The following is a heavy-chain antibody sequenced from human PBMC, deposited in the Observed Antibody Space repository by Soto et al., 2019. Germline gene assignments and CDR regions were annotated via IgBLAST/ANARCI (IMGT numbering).Heavy chain of an antibody. CDR3: ARVGYYGSGSYYLYYYYGMDV. CDR2: IIPIFGTA. D-gene: IGHD3-10*01. Sequence: ASVKVSFKACGGTFSSYAISWLRQAPGQGLEWMGGIIPIFGTANYAQKFQGRVTITADKSTSTAYMELSSLRSEDTAVYYCARVGYYGSGSYYLYYYYGMDVWGQGTTVTVSS. J-gene: IGHJ6*02. CDR1: GGTFSSYA. V-gene: IGHV1-69*06.